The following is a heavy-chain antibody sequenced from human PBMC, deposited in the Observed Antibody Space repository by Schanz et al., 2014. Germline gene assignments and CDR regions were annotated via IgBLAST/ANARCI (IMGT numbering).Heavy chain of an antibody. D-gene: IGHD4-17*01. CDR3: AKDMHKDYGGKPQAFDI. Sequence: EVQLVESGGGLVKPGGSLRLSCAASGFTFGTFWMSWVRQAPGKGLEWVANINQDGSDKSYVDSVKGRFTISRDNAKNSLYLQMNSLRAEDTALYYCAKDMHKDYGGKPQAFDIWGQGTMVTVSS. V-gene: IGHV3-7*01. CDR2: INQDGSDK. J-gene: IGHJ3*02. CDR1: GFTFGTFW.